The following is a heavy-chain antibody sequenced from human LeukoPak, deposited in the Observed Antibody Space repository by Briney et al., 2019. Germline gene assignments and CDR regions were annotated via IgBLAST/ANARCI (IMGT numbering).Heavy chain of an antibody. Sequence: SETLSLTCTVSGGSISSSSYYWSWIRQPAGKGLEWIGRIYTSGSTNYNPSLKSRVTISVDTSKNQFSLKLSSVTAADTAVYYCARGVGYYYDSSGLDYWGQGTLVTVSS. D-gene: IGHD3-22*01. CDR2: IYTSGST. CDR1: GGSISSSSYY. CDR3: ARGVGYYYDSSGLDY. V-gene: IGHV4-61*02. J-gene: IGHJ4*02.